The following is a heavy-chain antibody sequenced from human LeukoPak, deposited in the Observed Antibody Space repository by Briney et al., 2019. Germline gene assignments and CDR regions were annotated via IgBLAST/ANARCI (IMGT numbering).Heavy chain of an antibody. CDR3: ARGGGLDV. J-gene: IGHJ6*02. V-gene: IGHV3-23*01. D-gene: IGHD3-16*01. CDR2: IVDSGATT. Sequence: GGSLRLSCAASGFTFGNYAMTWVRQAPGKGLEWVSAIVDSGATTFYADSVKGRFTISRDNAKNSLYLQMSNLRAEDTAVYFCARGGGLDVWGQGATVTVSS. CDR1: GFTFGNYA.